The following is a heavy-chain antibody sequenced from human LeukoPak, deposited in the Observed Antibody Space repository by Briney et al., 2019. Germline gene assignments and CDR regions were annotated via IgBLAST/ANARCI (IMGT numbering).Heavy chain of an antibody. Sequence: GGSLRLSCTGSGFNFGDYGLSWVRQAPGKGLEWIGFIRRRANDGTTEYAASIKGRLTISRDDSKSIAYLQMNGLQTEDTALYYCTRADGDYDHHFFDYWGQGTQVSVSS. CDR2: IRRRANDGTT. CDR1: GFNFGDYG. J-gene: IGHJ4*02. V-gene: IGHV3-49*04. CDR3: TRADGDYDHHFFDY. D-gene: IGHD4-17*01.